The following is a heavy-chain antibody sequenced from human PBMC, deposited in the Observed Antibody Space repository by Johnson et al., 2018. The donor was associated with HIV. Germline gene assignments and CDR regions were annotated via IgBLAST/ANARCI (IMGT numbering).Heavy chain of an antibody. CDR2: IYGSTSA. V-gene: IGHV3-66*01. Sequence: EKLVESGGGLVQPGGSLRLSCAASGFIATSPYMTWVRQAPGKGLEWVSVIYGSTSACSADSVKGRFSISRDKAKKTMSFQMNSLRAKDTAVYYCDREGVVWVKDVLIWGQGTMVTVSS. CDR1: GFIATSPY. D-gene: IGHD2-15*01. J-gene: IGHJ3*02. CDR3: DREGVVWVKDVLI.